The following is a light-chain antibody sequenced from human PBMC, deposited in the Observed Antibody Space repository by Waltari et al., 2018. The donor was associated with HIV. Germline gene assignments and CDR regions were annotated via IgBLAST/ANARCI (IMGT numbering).Light chain of an antibody. CDR3: TSYTSNDTLL. J-gene: IGLJ2*01. CDR1: SSVFGISHY. V-gene: IGLV2-14*01. Sequence: HSALTPPASVSAFPGQSITISCTGTSSVFGISHYVSLYQQHPGNVPKVIISEVISRPSGVSNRFSGSKSGNTASLTISGLQPEDEADYYCTSYTSNDTLLFGGGTKVTVL. CDR2: EVI.